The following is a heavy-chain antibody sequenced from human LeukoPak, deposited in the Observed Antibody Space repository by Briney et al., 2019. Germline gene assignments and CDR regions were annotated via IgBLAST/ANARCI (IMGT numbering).Heavy chain of an antibody. CDR1: GFTFSSYG. D-gene: IGHD4-17*01. CDR2: IRYDGSNK. Sequence: PGGSLRLSCAASGFTFSSYGMHWVRQAPGKGLEWVTFIRYDGSNKYYADSVKGRFTISRDNSKNTLYVQMNSLRAEDTAVYYCAKDTGYGDHPNWFDPWGQGTLVTVSS. J-gene: IGHJ5*02. CDR3: AKDTGYGDHPNWFDP. V-gene: IGHV3-30*02.